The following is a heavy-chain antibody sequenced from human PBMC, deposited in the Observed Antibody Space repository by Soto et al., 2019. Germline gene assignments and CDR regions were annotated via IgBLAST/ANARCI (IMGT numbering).Heavy chain of an antibody. CDR1: GFTFSAFA. V-gene: IGHV3-23*01. CDR3: ARGRGNSLIAAPPNWLDP. CDR2: VIGSGAYT. Sequence: GGSLRLSCAASGFTFSAFAMTWVRQPPGQGLEWVSTVIGSGAYTYYPGSVKGRFTISRENAKNSLYLQMNSLRAEDTAVYYCARGRGNSLIAAPPNWLDPWGQGTLVTVSS. D-gene: IGHD6-6*01. J-gene: IGHJ5*02.